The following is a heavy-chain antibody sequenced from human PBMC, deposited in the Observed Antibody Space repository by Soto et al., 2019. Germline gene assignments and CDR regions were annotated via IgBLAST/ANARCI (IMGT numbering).Heavy chain of an antibody. V-gene: IGHV1-69*01. CDR2: IIPIFGTA. CDR1: GGTFSSYA. CDR3: ARDATVTTLGYYYGMDV. J-gene: IGHJ6*02. D-gene: IGHD4-4*01. Sequence: QVQLVQSGAEVKKPGSSVKVSCKASGGTFSSYAISWVRQAPGQGLEWMGGIIPIFGTANYAQKFQGSVTITADESTSTAYMELSSLRSEDTAVYYCARDATVTTLGYYYGMDVWGQGTTVTVSS.